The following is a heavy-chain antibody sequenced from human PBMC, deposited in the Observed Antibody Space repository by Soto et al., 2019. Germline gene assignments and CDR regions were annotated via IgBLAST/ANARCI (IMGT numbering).Heavy chain of an antibody. CDR1: GFNFRDYA. V-gene: IGHV3-33*01. CDR3: ARDRRIGSSEVIDQ. Sequence: QVQLVESGGGVVQPGRSLKISCAASGFNFRDYAMYWIRQAPGKGLEWVAVIWYDGSNEFYADSVRGRFTISKDISQATLYLQMNSLRGEDTAVYYCARDRRIGSSEVIDQWGQGTLVTVSS. CDR2: IWYDGSNE. D-gene: IGHD3-10*01. J-gene: IGHJ4*02.